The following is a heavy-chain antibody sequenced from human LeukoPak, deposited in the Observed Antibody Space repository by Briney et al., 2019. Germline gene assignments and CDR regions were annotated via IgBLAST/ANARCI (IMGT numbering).Heavy chain of an antibody. Sequence: PSETLSLTCTVSGGSISSYYWSWIRQPPGKGLEWIGYIYYSGSTNYNPSLKSRVTISVDTSKNQFSLKLSSVTAADTAVYYCARHGDGAWELPSFGYWGQGTLVTVSS. J-gene: IGHJ4*02. V-gene: IGHV4-59*08. CDR1: GGSISSYY. CDR3: ARHGDGAWELPSFGY. CDR2: IYYSGST. D-gene: IGHD1-26*01.